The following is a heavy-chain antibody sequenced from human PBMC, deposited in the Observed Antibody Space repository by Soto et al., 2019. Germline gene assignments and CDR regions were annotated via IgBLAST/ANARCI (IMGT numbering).Heavy chain of an antibody. V-gene: IGHV1-18*01. Sequence: QVQLVQSGAEVKKPGASVKVSCKASGYTFTNYGISWVRQAPGQGLEWMGWISAYNGNTKYAQKLQGRVTMTTDTSTSTAYMELRSLGSDGTAVYYCARGVGSGSYYNQYNWFDPWGQGTLVTVSS. CDR1: GYTFTNYG. CDR3: ARGVGSGSYYNQYNWFDP. D-gene: IGHD3-10*01. CDR2: ISAYNGNT. J-gene: IGHJ5*02.